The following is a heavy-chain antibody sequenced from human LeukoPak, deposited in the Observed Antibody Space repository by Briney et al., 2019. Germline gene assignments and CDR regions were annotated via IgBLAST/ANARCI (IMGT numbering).Heavy chain of an antibody. CDR3: ARGLSRRVLPFDY. CDR2: IYYSGST. D-gene: IGHD3-16*01. V-gene: IGHV4-39*07. Sequence: SETLSLTCTVSGGSISSSSYYWGWIRQPPGEGLEWIGSIYYSGSTYYNPSLKSRVTISLDMSKNQFSLKLNSVTAADTALYYCARGLSRRVLPFDYWGQGTLVTVSS. J-gene: IGHJ4*02. CDR1: GGSISSSSYY.